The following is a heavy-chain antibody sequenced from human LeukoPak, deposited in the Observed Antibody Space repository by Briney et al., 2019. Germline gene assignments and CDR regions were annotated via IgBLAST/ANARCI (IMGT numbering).Heavy chain of an antibody. V-gene: IGHV3-11*01. CDR1: GFTLSDHY. CDR3: ARAVGA. Sequence: TGGSLRLSCAVSGFTLSDHYMDWIRQAPGKGLEWLSYISSGGSGVYYADFVKGRFIMSRDNAKNSVFLQMNSLRAEDTAVYYCARAVGAWGQGTLVTVSS. CDR2: ISSGGSGV. D-gene: IGHD4-23*01. J-gene: IGHJ5*02.